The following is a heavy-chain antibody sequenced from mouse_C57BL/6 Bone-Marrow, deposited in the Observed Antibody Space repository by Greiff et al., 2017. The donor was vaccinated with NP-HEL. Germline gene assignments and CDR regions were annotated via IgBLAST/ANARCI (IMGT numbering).Heavy chain of an antibody. Sequence: VHVKQSGPELVKPGASVKISCKASGYTFTDYYMNWVKQSHGKSLEWIGDINPNNGGTSYNQKFKGKATLTVDKSSSTAYMELRSLTSEDSAAYYCARSAKVVEDAMDYWGQGTAATVTS. J-gene: IGHJ4*01. CDR3: ARSAKVVEDAMDY. CDR2: INPNNGGT. D-gene: IGHD1-1*01. V-gene: IGHV1-26*01. CDR1: GYTFTDYY.